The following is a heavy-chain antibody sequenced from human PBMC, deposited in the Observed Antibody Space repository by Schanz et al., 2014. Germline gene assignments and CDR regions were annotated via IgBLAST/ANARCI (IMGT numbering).Heavy chain of an antibody. D-gene: IGHD2-15*01. J-gene: IGHJ4*02. CDR2: ISPYNGNT. CDR1: GYTFTNYG. V-gene: IGHV1-18*01. Sequence: QVRLVQSGAELKMPGATVKVSCETSGYTFTNYGVSWVRQAPGQGLEWVAWISPYNGNTAYAQNLKGRVRMTTDTSTATAYMELSSLRADDTALYYCAKDIGGAVAAPVYDSWGQGTLVTVSS. CDR3: AKDIGGAVAAPVYDS.